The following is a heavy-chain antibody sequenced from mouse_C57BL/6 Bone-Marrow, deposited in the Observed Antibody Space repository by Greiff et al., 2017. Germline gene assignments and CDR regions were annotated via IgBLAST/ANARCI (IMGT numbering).Heavy chain of an antibody. CDR3: ARDYGSSYWYFDV. CDR1: GYTFTSYD. CDR2: YYPRDGST. Sequence: VQLQQSGPELVKPGASVKLSCKASGYTFTSYDINWVKQRPGQGLEWIGWYYPRDGSTKYNEKFKGKATLTVDPSSSTAYMELHSLTSEDSAVYFCARDYGSSYWYFDVWGTGTTVTDSS. J-gene: IGHJ1*03. D-gene: IGHD1-1*01. V-gene: IGHV1-85*01.